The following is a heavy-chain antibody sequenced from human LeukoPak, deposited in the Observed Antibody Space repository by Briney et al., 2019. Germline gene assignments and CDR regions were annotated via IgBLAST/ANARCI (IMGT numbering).Heavy chain of an antibody. CDR2: INHSGST. CDR1: GGSFSGYY. J-gene: IGHJ5*02. CDR3: AATYGSGSYNWFDP. V-gene: IGHV4-34*01. D-gene: IGHD3-10*01. Sequence: PSETLSLTCAVYGGSFSGYYWSWIRQPPGKGLEWIGEINHSGSTNYNPSLKSQVTISVDTSKNQFSLKLSSVTAADTAVYYCAATYGSGSYNWFDPWGQGTLVTVSS.